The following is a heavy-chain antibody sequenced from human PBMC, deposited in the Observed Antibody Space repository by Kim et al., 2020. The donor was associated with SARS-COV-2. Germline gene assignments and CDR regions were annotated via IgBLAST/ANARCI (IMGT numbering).Heavy chain of an antibody. J-gene: IGHJ4*02. V-gene: IGHV1-3*01. Sequence: KDSQKFQGRVTITRDTSASTAYMELSSLRSEDTAVYYCAGDYYGSGSHPAYWGQGTLVTVSS. D-gene: IGHD3-10*01. CDR3: AGDYYGSGSHPAY.